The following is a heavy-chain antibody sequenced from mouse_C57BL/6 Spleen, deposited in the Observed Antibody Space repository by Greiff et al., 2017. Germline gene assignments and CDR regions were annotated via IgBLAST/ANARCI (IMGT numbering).Heavy chain of an antibody. Sequence: EVKLVESGGGLVQPKGSLKLSCAASGFSFNTYAMNWVRQAPGKGLEWVARIRSKSNNYATYYAESVKDRFTNSRDDSESMLYLQMNNLKTEDTAMYYGVRHDYDGFAYGGQGTLVTVSA. D-gene: IGHD2-4*01. V-gene: IGHV10-1*01. J-gene: IGHJ3*01. CDR3: VRHDYDGFAY. CDR1: GFSFNTYA. CDR2: IRSKSNNYAT.